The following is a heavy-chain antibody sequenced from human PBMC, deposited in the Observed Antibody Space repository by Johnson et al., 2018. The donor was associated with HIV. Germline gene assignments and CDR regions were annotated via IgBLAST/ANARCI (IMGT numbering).Heavy chain of an antibody. V-gene: IGHV3-11*01. CDR3: ARDQQLVPTGGAFDI. J-gene: IGHJ3*02. CDR1: GFTFSDYY. D-gene: IGHD6-13*01. CDR2: ISSSGSTI. Sequence: QVQLVESGGGLVKPGGSLRLSCAASGFTFSDYYMSWIRQAPGKGLEWFSYISSSGSTIYYAASVKGRFTISRDNAKNSLYLQVHSLRVEDTAVYYCARDQQLVPTGGAFDIWGQGTMVTVSS.